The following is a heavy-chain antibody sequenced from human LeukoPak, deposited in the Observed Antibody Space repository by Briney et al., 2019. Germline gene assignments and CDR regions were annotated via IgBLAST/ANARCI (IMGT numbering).Heavy chain of an antibody. CDR1: GFTFSSYW. Sequence: GGSLRLSCAASGFTFSSYWMSWVRQAPGKGLEWVANIKQDGSEKYYVDSVKGRFTISRDNAKNSLYLQMNSLRAEDTAVYYCARDLSLYCSGGSCYSLNYWGQGTLVTVSS. CDR2: IKQDGSEK. CDR3: ARDLSLYCSGGSCYSLNY. D-gene: IGHD2-15*01. V-gene: IGHV3-7*01. J-gene: IGHJ4*02.